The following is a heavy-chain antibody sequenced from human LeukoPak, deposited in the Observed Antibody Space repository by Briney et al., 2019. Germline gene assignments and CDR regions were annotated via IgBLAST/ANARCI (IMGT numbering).Heavy chain of an antibody. J-gene: IGHJ3*02. V-gene: IGHV4-59*01. D-gene: IGHD1-26*01. CDR2: IYYTGST. Sequence: SGTLSLTCTVSGGSITDDYWNWIRQPPGKGLEWIGYIYYTGSTNYNPSLKSRATISLDTSENHFSLNLSSVTAADTAVYYCARDDTKGYTGTYGTFDIWGQGTMVTVSS. CDR1: GGSITDDY. CDR3: ARDDTKGYTGTYGTFDI.